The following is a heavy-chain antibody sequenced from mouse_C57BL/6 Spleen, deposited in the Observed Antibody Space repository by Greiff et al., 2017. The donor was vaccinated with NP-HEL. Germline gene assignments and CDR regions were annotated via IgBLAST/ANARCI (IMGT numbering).Heavy chain of an antibody. CDR3: ARRDWEVTSAMDY. D-gene: IGHD2-1*01. CDR2: IYPGDGDT. Sequence: QVQLVESGAELVKPGASVKISCKASGYAFSSYWMNWVKQRPGKGLEWIGQIYPGDGDTNYNGKFKGKATLTADKSSSTAYMQLSSLTSEDSAVYFCARRDWEVTSAMDYWGQGTSVTVSS. CDR1: GYAFSSYW. V-gene: IGHV1-80*01. J-gene: IGHJ4*01.